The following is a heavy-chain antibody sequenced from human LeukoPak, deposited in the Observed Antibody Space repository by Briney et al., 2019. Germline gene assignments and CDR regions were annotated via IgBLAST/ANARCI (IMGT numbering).Heavy chain of an antibody. CDR2: ISSDGSST. J-gene: IGHJ4*02. V-gene: IGHV3-74*01. Sequence: PGGSLRLSCAASGFIISSYWMHWVRQAPGKGLVWVSRISSDGSSTSYADSVKGRFTISRDNAKNTLYLQVNSLRAEDTAVYYCARGAAMVRSKFDYWGQGTLVTVSS. CDR3: ARGAAMVRSKFDY. CDR1: GFIISSYW. D-gene: IGHD3-10*01.